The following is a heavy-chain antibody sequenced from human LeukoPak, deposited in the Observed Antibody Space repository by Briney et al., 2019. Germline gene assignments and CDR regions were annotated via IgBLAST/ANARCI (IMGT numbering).Heavy chain of an antibody. J-gene: IGHJ4*02. CDR3: ARAPRPIAAPFDY. V-gene: IGHV4-61*01. D-gene: IGHD6-13*01. CDR2: IYYSGST. Sequence: SETLSLTCTVSGGSVSSGSYYWSWIRQPPGKGLEWIGYIYYSGSTNYNPSLKSRVTISVDTSKNQFSLKLSSVTAADTAVYYCARAPRPIAAPFDYWGQGTLVTVSS. CDR1: GGSVSSGSYY.